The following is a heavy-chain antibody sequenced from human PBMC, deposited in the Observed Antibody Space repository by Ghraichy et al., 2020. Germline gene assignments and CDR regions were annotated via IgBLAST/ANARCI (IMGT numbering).Heavy chain of an antibody. CDR3: AGKQTGLDY. CDR1: QLFVGEYY. V-gene: IGHV3-53*01. Sequence: GGSLRLSGTGCQLFVGEYYITWGIQAAGKGLEWVSHLYADGTTAYADSVRGRFTISRDNSKNTLFLHMNSLRVEDTALYYCAGKQTGLDYWGQGILVTVSS. CDR2: LYADGTT. J-gene: IGHJ4*02.